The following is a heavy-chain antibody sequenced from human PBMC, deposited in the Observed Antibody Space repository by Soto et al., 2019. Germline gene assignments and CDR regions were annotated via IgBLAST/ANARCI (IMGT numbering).Heavy chain of an antibody. CDR2: IYTSASV. J-gene: IGHJ6*02. Sequence: SETLSITCSVSGADINTYSWTWIWQPAGKGLEWIGRIYTSASVNYNPSLRGRVTLSVDTSTNQVSLKLASVTAADTAVYYCARDREAGYNFYYGMDVWGQGTTVTVSS. CDR1: GADINTYS. CDR3: ARDREAGYNFYYGMDV. V-gene: IGHV4-4*07. D-gene: IGHD6-19*01.